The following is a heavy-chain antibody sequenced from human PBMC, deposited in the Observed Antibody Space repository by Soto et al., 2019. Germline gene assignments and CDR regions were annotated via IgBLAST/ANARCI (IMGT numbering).Heavy chain of an antibody. CDR3: ARSFAVAAAGPFDY. CDR2: IYYSGST. D-gene: IGHD6-13*01. V-gene: IGHV4-31*03. Sequence: QVQLQESGPGLVKPSQTLSLTCTVSGGSISSGGYYWSWIRQHPGKGLVWIGYIYYSGSTYYNPSIKSRVTISVDTSKNQSSQKLSSVTAADTAVYYCARSFAVAAAGPFDYWGQGTLVTVSS. J-gene: IGHJ4*02. CDR1: GGSISSGGYY.